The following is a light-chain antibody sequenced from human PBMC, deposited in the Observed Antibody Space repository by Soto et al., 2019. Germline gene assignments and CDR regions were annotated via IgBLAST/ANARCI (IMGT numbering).Light chain of an antibody. CDR2: GAS. J-gene: IGKJ1*01. CDR3: QQYGTLPRT. Sequence: EIVMTQSPATLSVSPGERATLSCMASQSVSSNLAWYQQKPGQAPRLLIYGASSRATGIPDRFSGSGSGTDFTLTIARLEPEDFAVYYCQQYGTLPRTFGQGTKVDI. V-gene: IGKV3-20*01. CDR1: QSVSSN.